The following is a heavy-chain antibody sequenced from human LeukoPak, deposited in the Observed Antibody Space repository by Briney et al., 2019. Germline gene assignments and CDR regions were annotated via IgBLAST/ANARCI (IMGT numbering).Heavy chain of an antibody. CDR3: ARDPPLVVWQNAFDI. CDR1: GFTLSSYA. CDR2: ISGSGGST. D-gene: IGHD3-22*01. J-gene: IGHJ3*02. Sequence: PGGSLRLSCAASGFTLSSYAMSWVRQAPGKGLEWVSAISGSGGSTYYADSVKGRFTISRDNAKNSLYLQMNSLRAEDTAVYYCARDPPLVVWQNAFDIWGQGTMVTVSS. V-gene: IGHV3-23*01.